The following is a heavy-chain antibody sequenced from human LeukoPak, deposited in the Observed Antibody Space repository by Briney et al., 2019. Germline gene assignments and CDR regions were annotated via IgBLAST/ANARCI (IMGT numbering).Heavy chain of an antibody. Sequence: GGSLRLSCAASGFTFSSYSMNWVRQAPGKGLEWVSSISSSSSYIYYADSVKGRFTISRDNAKNSLYLQMNSLRAEDTAVYYCARDQSFLYDFWSGNYYYYGMDVWGQGTTVTVSS. D-gene: IGHD3-3*01. CDR2: ISSSSSYI. CDR1: GFTFSSYS. J-gene: IGHJ6*02. V-gene: IGHV3-21*01. CDR3: ARDQSFLYDFWSGNYYYYGMDV.